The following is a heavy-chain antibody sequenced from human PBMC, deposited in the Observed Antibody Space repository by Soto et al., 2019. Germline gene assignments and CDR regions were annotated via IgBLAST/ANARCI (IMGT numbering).Heavy chain of an antibody. CDR1: GYTFTSYG. CDR3: ARVWPPSYYYYSSGYYGYVDYFDY. V-gene: IGHV1-18*01. CDR2: ISAYNGNT. J-gene: IGHJ4*02. D-gene: IGHD3-22*01. Sequence: ASVKVSCKASGYTFTSYGISWVRQAPGQGLEWMGWISAYNGNTNYAQKLQGRVTMTTDTSTSTAYMELRSLRSDDTAVYYCARVWPPSYYYYSSGYYGYVDYFDYWGQGTLVTGSS.